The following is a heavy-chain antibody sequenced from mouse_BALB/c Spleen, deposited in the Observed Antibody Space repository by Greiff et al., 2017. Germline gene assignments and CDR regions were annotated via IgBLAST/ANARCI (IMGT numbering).Heavy chain of an antibody. D-gene: IGHD1-1*01. CDR3: AREELLRFFDY. CDR2: IYPGDGDT. J-gene: IGHJ2*01. Sequence: QVQLQQSGAELVRPGSSVKISCKASGYAFSSYWMNWVKQRPGQGLEWIGQIYPGDGDTNYNGKFKGKATLTADKSSSTAYMQLSSLTSEDSAVYFCAREELLRFFDYWGQGTTLTVSS. V-gene: IGHV1-80*01. CDR1: GYAFSSYW.